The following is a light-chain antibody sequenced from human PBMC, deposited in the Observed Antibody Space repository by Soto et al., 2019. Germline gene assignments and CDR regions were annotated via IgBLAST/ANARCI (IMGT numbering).Light chain of an antibody. CDR2: SAS. CDR3: QKYNSPSST. CDR1: QDISND. V-gene: IGKV1-27*01. J-gene: IGKJ4*01. Sequence: DIQLIQSPASLSASVGDTITITCRASQDISNDVAWYQQKPGKHPKLLISSASSLESGVPPRFRGSGYATPFTLTISNLQPEDFATYYCQKYNSPSSTFGGGTKVEI.